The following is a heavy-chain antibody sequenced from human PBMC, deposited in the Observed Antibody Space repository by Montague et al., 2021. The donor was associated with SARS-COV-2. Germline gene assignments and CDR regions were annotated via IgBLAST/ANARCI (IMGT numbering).Heavy chain of an antibody. Sequence: SETLSLTCAVSGGSLSTPNYWSWVRQPPGKGLEWIGEVYHSGNANYNASFNGRATISVDKSKNQFSLTLTSVTAADTAVYYCACDGMTRGWLDPWGQGTLVTVSS. CDR3: ACDGMTRGWLDP. V-gene: IGHV4-4*02. CDR1: GGSLSTPNY. CDR2: VYHSGNA. D-gene: IGHD1-1*01. J-gene: IGHJ5*02.